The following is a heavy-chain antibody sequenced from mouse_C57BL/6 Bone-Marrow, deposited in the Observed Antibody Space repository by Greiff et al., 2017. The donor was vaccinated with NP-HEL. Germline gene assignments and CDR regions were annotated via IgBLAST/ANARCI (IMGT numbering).Heavy chain of an antibody. CDR2: ISDGGGYT. V-gene: IGHV5-4*01. Sequence: EVQLVESGGGLVKPGGSLKLSCAASGFTFSSYAMSWVRQTPEKRLEWVATISDGGGYTYYPDNVKGRFTISRDNAKNNLYLQMSHLKSEDTAMYYCARGRSNSWFDYWGQGTLVTVSA. CDR3: ARGRSNSWFDY. CDR1: GFTFSSYA. J-gene: IGHJ3*01. D-gene: IGHD2-5*01.